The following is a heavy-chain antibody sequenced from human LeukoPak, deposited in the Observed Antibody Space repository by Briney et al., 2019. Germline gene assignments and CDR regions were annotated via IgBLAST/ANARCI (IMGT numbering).Heavy chain of an antibody. CDR1: GGSISSYY. CDR2: IYTSGST. J-gene: IGHJ3*02. D-gene: IGHD1-26*01. V-gene: IGHV4-4*07. CDR3: ARDGSGSLYDAFDI. Sequence: SETLSLTRTVSGGSISSYYWSWIRQPAGKGLEWIGRIYTSGSTNYNPSLKSRVTMSVDTSKNQFSLKLSSVTAADTAVYYCARDGSGSLYDAFDIWGQGTMVTVSS.